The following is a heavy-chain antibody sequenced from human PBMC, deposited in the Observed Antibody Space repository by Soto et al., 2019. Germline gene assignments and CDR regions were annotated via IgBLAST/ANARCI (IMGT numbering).Heavy chain of an antibody. CDR1: GDSVNNNQFF. CDR2: IYYTGTK. Sequence: QVQLQESGPGLVKPSETLSLTCTVSGDSVNNNQFFWSWIRQPPGKGLEWIGYIYYTGTKNYNPSLKGRVTRSAYTSKDQFSLNLSSVTAADTAMYYCTREGAVTSLNSWGQGTLVTVSS. J-gene: IGHJ5*02. V-gene: IGHV4-61*01. CDR3: TREGAVTSLNS. D-gene: IGHD4-17*01.